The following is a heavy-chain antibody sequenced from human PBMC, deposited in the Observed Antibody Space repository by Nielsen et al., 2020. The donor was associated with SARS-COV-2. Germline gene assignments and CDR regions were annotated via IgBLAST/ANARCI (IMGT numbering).Heavy chain of an antibody. CDR3: ARGGRITFGGADDAFDI. CDR1: GCSISSGGYS. J-gene: IGHJ3*02. Sequence: SETLSLTCAVSGCSISSGGYSWSWIRQPPGKGLEWIGYIYHSGSTYHNPSLKSRVTISVDRSKNQFSLKLSSVTAADTAVYYCARGGRITFGGADDAFDIWGQGTMVTVTS. CDR2: IYHSGST. D-gene: IGHD3-16*01. V-gene: IGHV4-30-2*01.